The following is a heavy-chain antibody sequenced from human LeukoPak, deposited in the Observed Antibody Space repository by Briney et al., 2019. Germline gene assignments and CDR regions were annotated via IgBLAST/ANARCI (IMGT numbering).Heavy chain of an antibody. V-gene: IGHV4-59*12. D-gene: IGHD3-9*01. CDR3: ASSNYDILTGYNDY. CDR2: IYYSGST. Sequence: PSETLSLTCTVSGGSISSYYWSWIRQPPGKGLEWIGYIYYSGSTNYNPSLKSRVTMSVDTSKNQFSLKLSSVTAADTAVYYCASSNYDILTGYNDYWGQGTLVTVSS. CDR1: GGSISSYY. J-gene: IGHJ4*02.